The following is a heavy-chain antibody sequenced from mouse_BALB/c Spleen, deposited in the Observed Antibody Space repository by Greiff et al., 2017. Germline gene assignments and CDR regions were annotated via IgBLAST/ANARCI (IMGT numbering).Heavy chain of an antibody. V-gene: IGHV5-9-3*01. Sequence: EVKVVESGGGLVKPGGSLKLSCAASGFTFSSYAMSWVRQTPEKRLEWVATISSGGSYTYYPDSVKGRFTISRDNAKNTLYLQMSSLRSEDTAMYYCARDGYGSSYPYAMDYWGQGTSVTVSS. D-gene: IGHD1-1*01. CDR3: ARDGYGSSYPYAMDY. CDR2: ISSGGSYT. J-gene: IGHJ4*01. CDR1: GFTFSSYA.